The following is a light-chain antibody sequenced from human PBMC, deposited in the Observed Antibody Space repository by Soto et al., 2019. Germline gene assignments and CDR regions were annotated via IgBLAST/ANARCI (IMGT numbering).Light chain of an antibody. CDR1: QNISSY. CDR3: QQTSTAPFT. V-gene: IGKV1-39*01. CDR2: ESS. Sequence: TELTQSLSSMSASVGDRVTIACRSSQNISSYLNWYQQKPGKAPKLLIFESSSLQSGVPSRFSGSGSRRDFTLTISSLQREDFATYFCQQTSTAPFTFGPGTKVDIK. J-gene: IGKJ3*01.